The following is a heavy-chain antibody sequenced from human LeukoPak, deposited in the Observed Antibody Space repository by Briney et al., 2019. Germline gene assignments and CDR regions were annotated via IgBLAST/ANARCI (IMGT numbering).Heavy chain of an antibody. CDR1: GGSFSGYY. V-gene: IGHV4-34*01. CDR2: INHSGST. J-gene: IGHJ6*02. D-gene: IGHD5-18*01. Sequence: SETLSLTCAVYGGSFSGYYWSWIRQPPGKGLEWIGEINHSGSTNYNPSLKSRVTISVDTSKNQFSLKLSSVTAADTAVYYCARRHGYSYGYGPYYYYYGMDVRGQGTTVTVSS. CDR3: ARRHGYSYGYGPYYYYYGMDV.